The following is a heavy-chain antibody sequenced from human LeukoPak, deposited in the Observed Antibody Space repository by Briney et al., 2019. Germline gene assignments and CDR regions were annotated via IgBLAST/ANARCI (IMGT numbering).Heavy chain of an antibody. J-gene: IGHJ5*02. V-gene: IGHV1-46*01. CDR1: GYILSSYN. Sequence: ASVKVSCKASGYILSSYNMHWVRQAPGQGLEWLGIINPSGGDTKYAQKFQGRVTLTRDKSTSTVYMELSSLTSDDTAVYYCARDLSWINWFDPWGQGTLVTVSS. CDR3: ARDLSWINWFDP. CDR2: INPSGGDT. D-gene: IGHD6-13*01.